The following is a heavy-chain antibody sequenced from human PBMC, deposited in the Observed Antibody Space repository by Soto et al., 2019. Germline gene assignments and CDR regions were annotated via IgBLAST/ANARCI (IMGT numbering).Heavy chain of an antibody. CDR2: ISYSADKT. Sequence: EVLLLESGGGLVQPGGSLRLSCAASGFTFNTYVMNWVRQAPGKGLEWVSTISYSADKTHYADPVKGRFTISRDNSRDTLFLKMNSLRADDAAVYYCARRARTATTNWGALDVWGQGTMVTVSS. J-gene: IGHJ3*01. D-gene: IGHD1-7*01. V-gene: IGHV3-23*01. CDR3: ARRARTATTNWGALDV. CDR1: GFTFNTYV.